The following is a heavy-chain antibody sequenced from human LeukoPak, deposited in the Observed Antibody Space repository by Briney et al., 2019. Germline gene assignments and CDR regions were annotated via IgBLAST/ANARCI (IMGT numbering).Heavy chain of an antibody. J-gene: IGHJ4*02. CDR1: GLTFAERA. Sequence: PGGSLRLSCTASGLTFAERAMSWFRQAPGKGLEWVSFVRSNTYGGTTEYAASVKGRFTISRDDSKSIAYLQMNSLKTEDTAMYYCARGGGGDPFDYWGQGTLVTVSS. V-gene: IGHV3-49*03. CDR3: ARGGGGDPFDY. CDR2: VRSNTYGGTT. D-gene: IGHD2-21*02.